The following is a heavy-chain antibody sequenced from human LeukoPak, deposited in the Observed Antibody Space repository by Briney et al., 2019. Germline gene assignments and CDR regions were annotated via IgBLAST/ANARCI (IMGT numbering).Heavy chain of an antibody. J-gene: IGHJ4*02. CDR2: INHSGRS. Sequence: SETLSLTCAVYGDSLSGYYWNWIRQPPGKGLEWIGEINHSGRSNCNPSLKSRVTISLDTSKNQFSLTLTSVTAADTAVYYCARGVYIAAAQYGYWGQGTLVTVSS. V-gene: IGHV4-34*01. D-gene: IGHD6-13*01. CDR1: GDSLSGYY. CDR3: ARGVYIAAAQYGY.